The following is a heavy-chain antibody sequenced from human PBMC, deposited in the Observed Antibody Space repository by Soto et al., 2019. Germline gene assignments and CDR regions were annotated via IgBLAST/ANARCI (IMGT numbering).Heavy chain of an antibody. D-gene: IGHD2-2*02. Sequence: ASVKVSCKASGYTFTSYAMHWVRQAPGQGLEWMGIINPSGGSTSYAQKFQGRVTMTRDTSTSTVYMELSSLRSEDTAVYYCARRSCSDTNCYNNYFDPRGQGALVTVS. CDR3: ARRSCSDTNCYNNYFDP. CDR2: INPSGGST. V-gene: IGHV1-46*03. CDR1: GYTFTSYA. J-gene: IGHJ5*02.